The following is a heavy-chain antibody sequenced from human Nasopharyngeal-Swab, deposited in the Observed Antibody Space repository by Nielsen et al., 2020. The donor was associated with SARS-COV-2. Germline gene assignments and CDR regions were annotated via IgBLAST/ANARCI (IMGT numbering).Heavy chain of an antibody. Sequence: VRQAPGKGLEWVSSISSSSSYIYYADSVKGRFTISRDNAKNSLYLQMNSLRAEDTAVYYCARDLGYSSGWYRLTDETNWGPGTLVTVSS. D-gene: IGHD6-19*01. CDR3: ARDLGYSSGWYRLTDETN. V-gene: IGHV3-21*01. CDR2: ISSSSSYI. J-gene: IGHJ4*02.